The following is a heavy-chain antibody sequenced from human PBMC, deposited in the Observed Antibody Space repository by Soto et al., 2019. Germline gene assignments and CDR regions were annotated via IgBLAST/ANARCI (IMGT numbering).Heavy chain of an antibody. CDR1: GGSISSGGYY. V-gene: IGHV4-31*03. Sequence: QVQLQESGPGLVKPSQTLSLTCTVSGGSISSGGYYWSWIRQHPGKGLEWIGYIYYSGSTYYNPYLKSRVTISVDTAKNQFSLKLSSVTAADTAVYYCARDGRIAGFAYWGQGTLVTVSS. J-gene: IGHJ4*02. D-gene: IGHD6-13*01. CDR2: IYYSGST. CDR3: ARDGRIAGFAY.